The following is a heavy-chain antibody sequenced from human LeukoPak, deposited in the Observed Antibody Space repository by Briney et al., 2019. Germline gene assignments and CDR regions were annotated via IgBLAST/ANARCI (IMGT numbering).Heavy chain of an antibody. CDR2: IIPVFGTA. J-gene: IGHJ4*02. CDR1: GGTFSSYT. V-gene: IGHV1-69*13. D-gene: IGHD6-13*01. CDR3: AREGYEQQLVDY. Sequence: ASVKVSRKASGGTFSSYTISWVRQAPGQGLEWMGGIIPVFGTANYAQKFQGRVTITADESTSTAYMELSSLRSDDTAVYYCAREGYEQQLVDYWGQGTLVTVSS.